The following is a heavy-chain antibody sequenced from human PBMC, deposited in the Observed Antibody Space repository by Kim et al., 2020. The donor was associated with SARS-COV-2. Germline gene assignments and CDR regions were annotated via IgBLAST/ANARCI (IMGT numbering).Heavy chain of an antibody. J-gene: IGHJ6*02. Sequence: SETLSLTCTVSGVSISSSDYYWSWIRQPTGKGLEWIGYIFYTGNTYYNPSLKSRIAMSLDTSKNQFSLKLSSVTAAYTAVYYCARVDRSGYVPPSGYYYALDGWGQGATVSV. D-gene: IGHD3-22*01. CDR3: ARVDRSGYVPPSGYYYALDG. CDR1: GVSISSSDYY. V-gene: IGHV4-30-4*01. CDR2: IFYTGNT.